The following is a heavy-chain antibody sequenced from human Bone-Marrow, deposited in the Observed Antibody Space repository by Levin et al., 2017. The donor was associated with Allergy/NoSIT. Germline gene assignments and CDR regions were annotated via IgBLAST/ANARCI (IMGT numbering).Heavy chain of an antibody. J-gene: IGHJ3*02. V-gene: IGHV3-9*01. CDR2: ISWNSGSI. CDR3: AKDLTVRGAFDI. CDR1: GFTFDDYA. Sequence: LSLTCAASGFTFDDYAMHWVRQAPGKGLEWVSGISWNSGSIGYADSVKGRFTISRDNAKNSLYLQMNSLRAEDTALYYCAKDLTVRGAFDIWGQGTMVTVSS. D-gene: IGHD1-14*01.